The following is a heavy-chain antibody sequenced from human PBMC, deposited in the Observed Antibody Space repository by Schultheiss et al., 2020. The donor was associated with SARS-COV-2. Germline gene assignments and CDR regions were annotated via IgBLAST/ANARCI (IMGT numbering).Heavy chain of an antibody. V-gene: IGHV3-72*01. Sequence: GGSLRLSCAASGFTFSGSAMHWVRQASGKGLEWVGRIRKKGNSYTTEYAASVKGRFTISRDDSKNSLYLQMNSLRAEDTAVYYCAREFRITIFGVVPPYYYGMDVWGQGTTVTVSS. CDR3: AREFRITIFGVVPPYYYGMDV. CDR2: IRKKGNSYTT. J-gene: IGHJ6*02. CDR1: GFTFSGSA. D-gene: IGHD3-3*01.